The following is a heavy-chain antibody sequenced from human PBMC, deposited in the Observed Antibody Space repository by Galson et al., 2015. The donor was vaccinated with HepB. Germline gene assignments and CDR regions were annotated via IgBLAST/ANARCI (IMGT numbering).Heavy chain of an antibody. CDR3: VFLRGNDLKPLHH. D-gene: IGHD4-23*01. Sequence: SLRLSCAASTSIFSTYSMNWVRPAPVKGLGCVSYISASSSTIYYADAVKVRFTISGDNAKNSLYLQMNSLRVEDTDVYYCVFLRGNDLKPLHHWGQGTLVTVSS. CDR2: ISASSSTI. V-gene: IGHV3-48*04. J-gene: IGHJ1*01. CDR1: TSIFSTYS.